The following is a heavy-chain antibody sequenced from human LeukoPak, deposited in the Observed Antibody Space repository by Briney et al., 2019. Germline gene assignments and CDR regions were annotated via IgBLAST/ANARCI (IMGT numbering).Heavy chain of an antibody. J-gene: IGHJ3*02. CDR1: GGSIGGHTFY. Sequence: SETLSLTCTVSGGSIGGHTFYWDWIRQPPGRGLEWIATIYYNGNTFYNPSLKSRVAISIDMSKSQFSLHLSSVTAADTAIYYCARLTALAGHRGAFDIWGPGTMVTVSS. CDR3: ARLTALAGHRGAFDI. V-gene: IGHV4-39*01. D-gene: IGHD6-19*01. CDR2: IYYNGNT.